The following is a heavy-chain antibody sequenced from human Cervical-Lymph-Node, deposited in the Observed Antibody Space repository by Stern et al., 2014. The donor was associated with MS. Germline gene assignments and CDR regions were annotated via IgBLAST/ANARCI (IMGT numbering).Heavy chain of an antibody. CDR3: ARLPVLYCSSTSCLNWFDP. D-gene: IGHD2-2*01. CDR1: GGSFSGYY. Sequence: QVQLQQWGAGLLKPSETLSLTCAVYGGSFSGYYWSWIRQPPGKGLEWIGEINHSGSTNYNPSLKSRVPISVDTSKNQFSLKLSSVTAADTAVYYCARLPVLYCSSTSCLNWFDPWGQGTLVTVSS. CDR2: INHSGST. V-gene: IGHV4-34*01. J-gene: IGHJ5*02.